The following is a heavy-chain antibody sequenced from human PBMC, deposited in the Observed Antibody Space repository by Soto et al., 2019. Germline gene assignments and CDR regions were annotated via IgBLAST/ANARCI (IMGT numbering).Heavy chain of an antibody. Sequence: SVKVSCKVSGGTFSSYAISWVRQAPGQGLEWMGGIIPIFGTANYAQKFQGRVTITADKSTSTAYMELSSLRSEDTAVYYCATYYYGSGLYYYYGMDVWGQGTTVTVSS. J-gene: IGHJ6*02. CDR1: GGTFSSYA. V-gene: IGHV1-69*06. CDR2: IIPIFGTA. CDR3: ATYYYGSGLYYYYGMDV. D-gene: IGHD3-10*01.